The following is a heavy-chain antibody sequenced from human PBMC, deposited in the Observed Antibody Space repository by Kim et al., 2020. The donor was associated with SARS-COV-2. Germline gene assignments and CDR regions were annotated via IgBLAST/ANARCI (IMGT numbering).Heavy chain of an antibody. V-gene: IGHV1-46*01. Sequence: ASVKVSCKASGYTFTSYYMHWVRQAPGQGLEWMGIINPSGGSTSYAQKFQGRVTMTRDTSTSTVYMELSSLRSEDTAVYYCARSPQDTGSPAAHATFDYWGQGTLVTVSS. CDR1: GYTFTSYY. CDR3: ARSPQDTGSPAAHATFDY. J-gene: IGHJ4*02. CDR2: INPSGGST. D-gene: IGHD2-2*01.